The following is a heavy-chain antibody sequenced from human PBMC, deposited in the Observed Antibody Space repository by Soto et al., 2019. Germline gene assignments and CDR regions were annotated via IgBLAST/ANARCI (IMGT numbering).Heavy chain of an antibody. J-gene: IGHJ4*02. Sequence: PSETLSLTCAVSGASINSGGYSWTWIRQPPGKGLEWIGYIYHSETTSYNPSLKSRVTISADTSKNQFSLKLTSVTVEDTAVYYCARGSDVLARGATFFDYWGQGTLVTVSS. CDR3: ARGSDVLARGATFFDY. CDR1: GASINSGGYS. V-gene: IGHV4-30-2*05. CDR2: IYHSETT. D-gene: IGHD3-10*01.